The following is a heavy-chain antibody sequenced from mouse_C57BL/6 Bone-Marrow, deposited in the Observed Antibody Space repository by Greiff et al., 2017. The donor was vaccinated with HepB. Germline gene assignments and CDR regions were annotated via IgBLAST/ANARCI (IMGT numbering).Heavy chain of an antibody. J-gene: IGHJ3*01. CDR2: INPGSGGT. CDR3: ARGIGTRFAY. V-gene: IGHV1-54*01. D-gene: IGHD4-1*01. CDR1: GYAFTNYL. Sequence: VKLMESGAELVRPGTSVKVSCKASGYAFTNYLIEWVKQRPGQGLEWIGVINPGSGGTNDNEKFKGKATLTADKSSSTAYMQLSSLTSEDSAVYFCARGIGTRFAYWGQGTLVTVSA.